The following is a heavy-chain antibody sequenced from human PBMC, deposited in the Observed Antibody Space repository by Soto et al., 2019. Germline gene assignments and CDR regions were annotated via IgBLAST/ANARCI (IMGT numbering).Heavy chain of an antibody. J-gene: IGHJ5*02. CDR2: IYTSGSGFK. V-gene: IGHV4-4*07. CDR1: GGSISSYY. Sequence: PSETLSLTCTVSGGSISSYYWSWIRQPAGKGLEWIGRIYTSGSGFKKYYADSVKGRFTISRDNSKSTVYLELNNLSAEDTAVYHCAKNQGVELVPLATVDWFDPWGQGSVVTVSS. CDR3: AKNQGVELVPLATVDWFDP. D-gene: IGHD1-26*01.